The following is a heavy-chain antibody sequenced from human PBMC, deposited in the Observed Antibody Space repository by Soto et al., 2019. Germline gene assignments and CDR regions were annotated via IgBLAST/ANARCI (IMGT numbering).Heavy chain of an antibody. CDR2: ISPSSSYT. V-gene: IGHV3-11*06. D-gene: IGHD6-13*01. J-gene: IGHJ3*02. CDR3: ARNHIAASGTSAYDI. Sequence: QVQLVESGGGMVKPGGSLRLSCAASGFTFSDYYMSWIRQAPGKGLEWVSYISPSSSYTNYAVSVKGRFTISRDNAKNSVYLPMNSLRAEDTAVYYCARNHIAASGTSAYDIWGQGTMVTVSS. CDR1: GFTFSDYY.